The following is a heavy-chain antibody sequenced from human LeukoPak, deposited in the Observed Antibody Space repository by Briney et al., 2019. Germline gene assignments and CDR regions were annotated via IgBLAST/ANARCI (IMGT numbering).Heavy chain of an antibody. Sequence: ASVKVSCKTSGYTFTEYNINWVRQAPGQGLEWMGWISVYNDKTNYGQKFQGRVPMTTDTSTSTAYMDLRSLRSDDTAVYYCARVRVGLLGIYYFDYWGQGTLVTVSS. CDR3: ARVRVGLLGIYYFDY. J-gene: IGHJ4*02. D-gene: IGHD3-10*01. CDR2: ISVYNDKT. CDR1: GYTFTEYN. V-gene: IGHV1-18*01.